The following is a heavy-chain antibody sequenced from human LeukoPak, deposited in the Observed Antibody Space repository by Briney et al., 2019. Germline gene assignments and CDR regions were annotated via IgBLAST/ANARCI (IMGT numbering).Heavy chain of an antibody. J-gene: IGHJ3*02. V-gene: IGHV4-61*09. CDR1: GGSLIRGSSY. CDR2: IFTGGST. CDR3: ASRDWDSMAFDI. Sequence: PSETLSLTCTVSGGSLIRGSSYWSWIRQPAGKGLEWIGHIFTGGSTKYNPSLKSRVSISVDTSKNQFSLKVNSLTAADTAVYYCASRDWDSMAFDIWGQGTMVTVSS. D-gene: IGHD2-21*01.